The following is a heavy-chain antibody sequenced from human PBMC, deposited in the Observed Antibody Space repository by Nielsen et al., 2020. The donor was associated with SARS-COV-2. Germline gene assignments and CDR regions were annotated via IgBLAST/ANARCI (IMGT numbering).Heavy chain of an antibody. D-gene: IGHD6-19*01. CDR1: GISFSGSG. J-gene: IGHJ4*02. CDR3: SMLTTSGWY. CDR2: IRSKPNNYAT. V-gene: IGHV3-73*01. Sequence: GRSLRLSCAVSGISFSGSGIHWARQASGKGLEWIGRIRSKPNNYATAYGGSVEGRFTISRDDSKSTAYLQMNGLQAEDTAVYYCSMLTTSGWYWGQGTLVTVSS.